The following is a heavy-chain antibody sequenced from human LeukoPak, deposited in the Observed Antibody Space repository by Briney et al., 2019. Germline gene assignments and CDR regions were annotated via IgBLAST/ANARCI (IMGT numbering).Heavy chain of an antibody. V-gene: IGHV3-9*01. J-gene: IGHJ6*02. CDR1: GFTFDDYA. Sequence: GGSLRLSCAASGFTFDDYAMHWVRQAPGKGLEWVSGISWNSGSIGYADSVKGRFSISRDNAKNSLYLQMNSLRAEDTALYYCAKDLEAGNYYYGMDVWGQGTTVTVSS. CDR2: ISWNSGSI. CDR3: AKDLEAGNYYYGMDV. D-gene: IGHD5-24*01.